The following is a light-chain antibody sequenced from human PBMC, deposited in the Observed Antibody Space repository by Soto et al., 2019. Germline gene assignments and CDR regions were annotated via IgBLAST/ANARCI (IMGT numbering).Light chain of an antibody. CDR1: QSISSY. CDR2: AAS. V-gene: IGKV1-39*01. Sequence: DIQMTQSPSSLSASVGDRVTITCRASQSISSYLNWYQQKPGKAPKLLIYAASSLQSGVPSRFSGSGSGTEFTHTISSLQPEHFATYYCQQSYSTPPTFGQGTKLEIK. CDR3: QQSYSTPPT. J-gene: IGKJ2*01.